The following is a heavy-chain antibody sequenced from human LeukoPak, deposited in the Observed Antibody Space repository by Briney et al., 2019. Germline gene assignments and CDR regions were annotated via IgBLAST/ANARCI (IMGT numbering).Heavy chain of an antibody. Sequence: GGSLRLSCAASGFTFSSYSMNWVRQAPGKGLEWVSSISSSSSYIYYADSVKGRFTISRDNAKNSLYLQMNSLRAEDTAVCYCARRGGGYDSSGYYYTNNDAFDIWGQGTMVTVSS. J-gene: IGHJ3*02. CDR3: ARRGGGYDSSGYYYTNNDAFDI. CDR2: ISSSSSYI. CDR1: GFTFSSYS. V-gene: IGHV3-21*01. D-gene: IGHD3-22*01.